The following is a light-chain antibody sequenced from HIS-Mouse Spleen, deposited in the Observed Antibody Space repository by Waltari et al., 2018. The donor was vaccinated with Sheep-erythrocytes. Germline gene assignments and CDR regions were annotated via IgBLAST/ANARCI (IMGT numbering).Light chain of an antibody. J-gene: IGLJ3*02. CDR1: GRDFGSYNL. Sequence: QSALTQPASVSGSPGQSITIPCTGTGRDFGSYNLVYWDQQRPGKTPKLLIYEGSKRPSGVSNRFSGSKSGNTASMTISGLQAEDEADYYCCSYAGSSTWVFGGGTKLTVL. CDR3: CSYAGSSTWV. CDR2: EGS. V-gene: IGLV2-23*01.